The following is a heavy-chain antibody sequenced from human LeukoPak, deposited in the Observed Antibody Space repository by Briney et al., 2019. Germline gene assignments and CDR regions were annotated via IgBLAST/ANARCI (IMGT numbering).Heavy chain of an antibody. CDR1: GFTFRNYW. D-gene: IGHD1-1*01. CDR2: IKQDGSEK. CDR3: ATSPRGTGHR. Sequence: GGSLRLSCAASGFTFRNYWMHWVRQAPGAGLELVANIKQDGSEKYYVDSVKGRFTISGDNARNSLDLQMNSLSVEDSAVYYCATSPRGTGHRWGQGTLVTVSS. V-gene: IGHV3-7*01. J-gene: IGHJ5*02.